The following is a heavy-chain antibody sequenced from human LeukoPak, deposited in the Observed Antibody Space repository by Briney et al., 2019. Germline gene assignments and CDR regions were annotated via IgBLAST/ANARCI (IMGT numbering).Heavy chain of an antibody. J-gene: IGHJ4*02. V-gene: IGHV4-31*03. CDR2: IYYSGST. D-gene: IGHD1-26*01. CDR1: GGSISSGGYY. Sequence: KASETPSLTCTVSGGSISSGGYYWSWIRQHPGKGLEWIGYIYYSGSTYYNPSLKSRVTISVDTSKNQFSLKLSSVTAADTAVYYCARGRRVVGATADLDYWGQGTLVTVSS. CDR3: ARGRRVVGATADLDY.